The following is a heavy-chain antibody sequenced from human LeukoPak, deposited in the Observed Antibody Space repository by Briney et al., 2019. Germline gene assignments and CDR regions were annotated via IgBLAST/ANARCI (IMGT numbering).Heavy chain of an antibody. J-gene: IGHJ4*02. Sequence: SETLSLTCAVYGGSFSGYYWSWIRQPPGKGLEWIGEINHSGSTNYNPSFKSRVTISVDTSKNQFSLKLSSVTAADTAVYYCARRLNKTDIDYWGQGTLVTVSS. V-gene: IGHV4-34*01. CDR1: GGSFSGYY. D-gene: IGHD1/OR15-1a*01. CDR2: INHSGST. CDR3: ARRLNKTDIDY.